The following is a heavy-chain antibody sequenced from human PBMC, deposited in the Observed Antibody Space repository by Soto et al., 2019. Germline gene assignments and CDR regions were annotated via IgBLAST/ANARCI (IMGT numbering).Heavy chain of an antibody. V-gene: IGHV3-30*04. CDR1: RFTFSYYP. CDR2: ISFDGSNK. Sequence: QMQLVESGGGAVQPGRSLRLSCAASRFTFSYYPMHWVRQAPGKGLEWVAVISFDGSNKYYADSVKGRFTISRDNSKNTLYLQMNGLRGEDPAFYYCARVPGDMVAILYISPRDGREPFSDVDVWGQGTTVTVSS. J-gene: IGHJ6*02. CDR3: ARVPGDMVAILYISPRDGREPFSDVDV. D-gene: IGHD5-12*01.